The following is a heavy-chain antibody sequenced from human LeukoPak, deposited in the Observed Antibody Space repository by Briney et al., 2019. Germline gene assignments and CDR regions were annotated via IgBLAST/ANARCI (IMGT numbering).Heavy chain of an antibody. J-gene: IGHJ5*02. D-gene: IGHD6-6*01. CDR2: VYYSGNT. Sequence: SETLSLTCTVSGGSISSTNYYWGWIRQPPGRGLEWIVSVYYSGNTYYNPSLKSLVTLSVDTSKNQFSLKLTSVTAADTAVYYCARLVPPGWFDPWGQGTLVTVSS. CDR1: GGSISSTNYY. CDR3: ARLVPPGWFDP. V-gene: IGHV4-39*01.